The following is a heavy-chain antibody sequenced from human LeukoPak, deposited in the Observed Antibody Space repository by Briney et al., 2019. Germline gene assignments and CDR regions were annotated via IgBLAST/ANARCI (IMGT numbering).Heavy chain of an antibody. Sequence: PGGSLRLSCAASGFTFSSYAMSWVRQAPGKGLEWVSAISGSGGSTYYADSAKGRFTISRDNSKNTLYLQMNSLRAEDTAVYYCAKDLLKESTGGSSDYWGQGTLVTVSS. J-gene: IGHJ4*02. CDR2: ISGSGGST. CDR3: AKDLLKESTGGSSDY. V-gene: IGHV3-23*01. CDR1: GFTFSSYA. D-gene: IGHD2-15*01.